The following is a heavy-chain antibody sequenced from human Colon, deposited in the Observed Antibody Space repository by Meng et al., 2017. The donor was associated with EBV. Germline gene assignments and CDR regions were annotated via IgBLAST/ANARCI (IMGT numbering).Heavy chain of an antibody. D-gene: IGHD6-19*01. J-gene: IGHJ4*02. CDR3: ARDRGSLQWLEPIDF. CDR1: GYTFTSFG. Sequence: QVQLVQPGAEVKKPGVSVRVSCXASGYTFTSFGISWVRQAPGQGLEWIGWVSPYNANTDYAEKIRDRVTMTTDTSTTTAYMELRSLTSDDTAVYYCARDRGSLQWLEPIDFWGQGTLVTVSS. CDR2: VSPYNANT. V-gene: IGHV1-18*01.